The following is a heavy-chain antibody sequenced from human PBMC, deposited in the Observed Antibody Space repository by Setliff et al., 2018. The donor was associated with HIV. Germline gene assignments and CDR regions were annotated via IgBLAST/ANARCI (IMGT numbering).Heavy chain of an antibody. V-gene: IGHV4-34*01. CDR2: INHSGNT. CDR3: ASTRIKTWFFHY. Sequence: SETLSLTCAVYGGSFSTYYWTWIRQPPGKGLEWIGEINHSGNTDYNPSLKSRVTISVDASKSQFSLSLSSVTAADTAVYYCASTRIKTWFFHYWGQGTPVTVSS. J-gene: IGHJ4*02. CDR1: GGSFSTYY. D-gene: IGHD3-10*01.